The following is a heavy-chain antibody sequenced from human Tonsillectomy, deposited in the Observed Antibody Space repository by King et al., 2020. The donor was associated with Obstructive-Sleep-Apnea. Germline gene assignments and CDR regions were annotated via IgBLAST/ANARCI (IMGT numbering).Heavy chain of an antibody. Sequence: VQLVESGGGLVQPGGSLRLSCAASGFTFSIYSMTWVRQAPGKGLEWVSYISSSSTAIYYTDSVKGRFTISRDNAKNSLYLQMNSLRAEDTAVYYCARDYGHVDYWGQGTLVTVSS. V-gene: IGHV3-48*04. CDR1: GFTFSIYS. CDR2: ISSSSTAI. CDR3: ARDYGHVDY. D-gene: IGHD4-17*01. J-gene: IGHJ4*02.